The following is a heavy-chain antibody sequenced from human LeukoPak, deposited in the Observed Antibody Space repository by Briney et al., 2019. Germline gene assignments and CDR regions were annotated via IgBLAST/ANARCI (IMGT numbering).Heavy chain of an antibody. V-gene: IGHV3-20*04. CDR2: INWNGGST. CDR1: GFTFDDYG. Sequence: PGGSLRLSCAASGFTFDDYGMSWVRQAPGKGLEWVSGINWNGGSTGYVDSVKGRFTISRDNAKNSLYLQMNSLRAEDTALYYCARVSSGWYIYYFDYWGQGTLVTVSS. J-gene: IGHJ4*02. CDR3: ARVSSGWYIYYFDY. D-gene: IGHD6-19*01.